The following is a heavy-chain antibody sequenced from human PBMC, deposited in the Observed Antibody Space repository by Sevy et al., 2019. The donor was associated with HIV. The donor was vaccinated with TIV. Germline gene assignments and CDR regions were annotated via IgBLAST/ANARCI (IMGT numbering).Heavy chain of an antibody. Sequence: SETLSLTCAVSGGSNSSGGYSWSWIRQPPGKGLAWIGYIYHSGSTYYNPSLKSRVTISVDRSKNQFSLKLSSVTAADTAVYYCARDYGGNSGWFDPWGQGTLVTVSS. V-gene: IGHV4-30-2*01. D-gene: IGHD4-17*01. CDR3: ARDYGGNSGWFDP. CDR2: IYHSGST. J-gene: IGHJ5*02. CDR1: GGSNSSGGYS.